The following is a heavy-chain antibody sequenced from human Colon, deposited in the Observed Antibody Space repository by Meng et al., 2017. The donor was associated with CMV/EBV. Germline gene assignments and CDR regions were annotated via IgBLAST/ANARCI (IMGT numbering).Heavy chain of an antibody. J-gene: IGHJ4*02. D-gene: IGHD5-18*01. V-gene: IGHV1-8*01. CDR3: ARSHVGNVDTAMVLNY. Sequence: ASVKVSCKASGYTFTSYDINWVRQATGQGLEWMGRMNPNSGNTGYAQKFQGRVTMTRNTSISTAYMELSSLRSEDTAVYYCARSHVGNVDTAMVLNYWGQGTLVTVSS. CDR2: MNPNSGNT. CDR1: GYTFTSYD.